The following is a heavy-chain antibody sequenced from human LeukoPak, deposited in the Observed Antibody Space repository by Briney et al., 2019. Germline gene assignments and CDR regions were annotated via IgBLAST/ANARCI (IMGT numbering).Heavy chain of an antibody. J-gene: IGHJ4*02. CDR1: GGSISSYY. CDR3: ARGRRVGATPYYFDY. D-gene: IGHD1-26*01. Sequence: SETLSLTCTVSGGSISSYYWSWIRQPPGKGLEWIGYIYYSGSTNYNPSLKSRVTISVDTSKNQFSLKLSSVTAADTAVYYCARGRRVGATPYYFDYWGQGTLVTVSS. V-gene: IGHV4-59*01. CDR2: IYYSGST.